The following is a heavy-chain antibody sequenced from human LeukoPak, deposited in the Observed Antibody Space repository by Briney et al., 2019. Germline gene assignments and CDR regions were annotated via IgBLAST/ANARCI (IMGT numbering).Heavy chain of an antibody. D-gene: IGHD4-17*01. Sequence: ASVKVSCKASGYTFTSNAITWVRQAPGQGLEWMGWISVYNGNTKYAQKLQGRVTMTTDTSTSTAYMELRSLRSDDTAVYYCARVSDSGDETYIYWGQGTLVTVSS. CDR3: ARVSDSGDETYIY. J-gene: IGHJ4*02. V-gene: IGHV1-18*01. CDR1: GYTFTSNA. CDR2: ISVYNGNT.